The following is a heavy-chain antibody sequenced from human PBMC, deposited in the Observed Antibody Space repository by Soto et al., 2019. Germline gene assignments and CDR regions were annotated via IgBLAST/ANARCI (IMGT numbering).Heavy chain of an antibody. Sequence: QVQLQESGPGLVKPSQTLSLTCTVSGGSISSGGYYWSWIRQHPGKGLEWIGYIYYIGSTYYNPSLRSRVTIPVDTSKNQSSLKLSSVTAADTAVYYCARDTRAAAWGKHIGDRDVWGQGTTVTVSS. CDR3: ARDTRAAAWGKHIGDRDV. CDR1: GGSISSGGYY. V-gene: IGHV4-31*03. D-gene: IGHD6-13*01. J-gene: IGHJ6*02. CDR2: IYYIGST.